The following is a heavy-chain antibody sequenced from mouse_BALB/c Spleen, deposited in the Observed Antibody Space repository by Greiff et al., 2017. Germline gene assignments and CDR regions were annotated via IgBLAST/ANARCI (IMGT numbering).Heavy chain of an antibody. CDR1: GYTFTSYW. V-gene: IGHV1-7*01. Sequence: QVQLQQSGAELAKPGASVKMSCKASGYTFTSYWMHWVKQRPGQGLEWIGYINPSTGYTEYNQKFKDKATLTADKSSSTAYMQLSSLTSEDSAVYYCARSDGWFAYWGQGTLVTVSA. CDR2: INPSTGYT. CDR3: ARSDGWFAY. J-gene: IGHJ3*01.